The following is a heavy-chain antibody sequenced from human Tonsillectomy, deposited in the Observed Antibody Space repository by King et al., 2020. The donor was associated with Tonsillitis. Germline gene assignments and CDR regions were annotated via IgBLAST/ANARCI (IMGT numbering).Heavy chain of an antibody. CDR1: GFTFSNYD. Sequence: EWQLVQSGDGLVNPGGSLRLSCTTSGFTFSNYDMNWVRQAPGKGLEWVSSISGSSSDIYYADSLKGRFTISRDNAKNSLFLQMNYLRAEDTAVYYCAKDKGAHYYDTGRGAFDVWGQGTMVTVSS. CDR3: AKDKGAHYYDTGRGAFDV. D-gene: IGHD3-22*01. V-gene: IGHV3-21*01. J-gene: IGHJ3*01. CDR2: ISGSSSDI.